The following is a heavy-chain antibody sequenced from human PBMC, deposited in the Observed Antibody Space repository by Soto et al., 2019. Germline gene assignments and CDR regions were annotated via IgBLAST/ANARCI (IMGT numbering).Heavy chain of an antibody. Sequence: GGPLRVSCAASVFAFNSYYMHWVRQAPGNGLEWVALIWYDGTNKYYEDSVNGRFTISRDNSKNMMFLQMNSLRAEDTAVYFCARNGGSANDYYFDRDVWGQGTTVTVSS. D-gene: IGHD2-15*01. J-gene: IGHJ6*01. CDR2: IWYDGTNK. CDR3: ARNGGSANDYYFDRDV. V-gene: IGHV3-33*01. CDR1: VFAFNSYY.